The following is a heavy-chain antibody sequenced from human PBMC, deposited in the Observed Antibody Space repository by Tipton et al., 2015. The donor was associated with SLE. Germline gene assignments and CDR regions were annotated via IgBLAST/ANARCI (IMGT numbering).Heavy chain of an antibody. V-gene: IGHV4-61*02. Sequence: TLSLTCTVSGGYISSGSYYWSWIRQPAGKGLEWIGRIHTSGSTNYSPSLNSRVTISVDVSNNQFSLTLSSVTAADTAVYSCARSTLGNWYFDLWGRGTLVTVSS. D-gene: IGHD7-27*01. CDR3: ARSTLGNWYFDL. CDR1: GGYISSGSYY. J-gene: IGHJ2*01. CDR2: IHTSGST.